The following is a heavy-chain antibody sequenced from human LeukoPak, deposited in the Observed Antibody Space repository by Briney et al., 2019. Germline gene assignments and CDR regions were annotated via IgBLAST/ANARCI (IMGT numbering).Heavy chain of an antibody. CDR3: ARHFGEYSSGPSVDY. Sequence: GESLKISCKGSGYSFTSYWIGWVRQMPGKGLEWMGIIYPGDSDTRYSPSFQGQVTISADKSISTAYLQWSSLKASDTAVYYCARHFGEYSSGPSVDYWGQGTLVTVSS. D-gene: IGHD6-19*01. V-gene: IGHV5-51*01. CDR2: IYPGDSDT. J-gene: IGHJ4*02. CDR1: GYSFTSYW.